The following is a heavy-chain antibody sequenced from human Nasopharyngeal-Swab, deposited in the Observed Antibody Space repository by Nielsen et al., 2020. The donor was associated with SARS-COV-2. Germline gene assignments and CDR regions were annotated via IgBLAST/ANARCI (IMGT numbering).Heavy chain of an antibody. CDR2: ISGSGGST. D-gene: IGHD5-24*01. Sequence: GESLKISCAASGFTFSSYAMSWVRQAPGKGLEWVSAISGSGGSTYYADSVKGRFTISRDNSQNTLYLQMNSLRAEDTAVYYCAKERRWLQFWGYWGQGTLVTVSS. J-gene: IGHJ4*02. CDR1: GFTFSSYA. CDR3: AKERRWLQFWGY. V-gene: IGHV3-23*01.